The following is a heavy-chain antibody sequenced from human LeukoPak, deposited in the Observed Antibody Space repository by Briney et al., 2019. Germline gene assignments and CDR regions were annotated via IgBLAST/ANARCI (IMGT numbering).Heavy chain of an antibody. Sequence: GGSLRLSCAASGFTFSDYYMSWIRQAPGKGLEWVSYISSSGSTKYYADSVRGRFTISRDNAKNSLDLQMNSLRAEDTAVYYCARIRGSYSSDYWGQGTLVIVSS. D-gene: IGHD1-26*01. CDR2: ISSSGSTK. CDR3: ARIRGSYSSDY. V-gene: IGHV3-11*01. J-gene: IGHJ4*02. CDR1: GFTFSDYY.